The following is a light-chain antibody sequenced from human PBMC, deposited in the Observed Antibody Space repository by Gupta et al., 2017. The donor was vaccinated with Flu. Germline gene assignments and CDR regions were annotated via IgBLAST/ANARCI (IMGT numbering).Light chain of an antibody. CDR2: WAS. CDR3: QQYYGPPVT. CDR1: QSVLSSSSNENH. J-gene: IGKJ4*01. V-gene: IGKV4-1*01. Sequence: DIVMTQSPDSLAVSLGERATINCKSSQSVLSSSSNENHLAWYQQKPGQPPKLLIYWASTRESGVPDRFSGRGSGTDFTLTISSLQAEDVAVYYCQQYYGPPVTFGRGTKVEIK.